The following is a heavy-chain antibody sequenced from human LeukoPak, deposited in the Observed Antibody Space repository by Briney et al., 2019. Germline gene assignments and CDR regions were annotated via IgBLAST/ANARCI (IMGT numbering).Heavy chain of an antibody. D-gene: IGHD2-21*01. CDR2: ISYSEIS. V-gene: IGHV4-39*02. J-gene: IGHJ3*02. CDR3: ARRRLGHAFDI. CDR1: GGSISSTSYY. Sequence: SETLSLTCTVSGGSISSTSYYWGCIRQPPGKGLEWIGTISYSEISYDNPSLESRVTISVHTSKNHFSLRVSPVTAADTAVYYCARRRLGHAFDIWGQGTMVTVSS.